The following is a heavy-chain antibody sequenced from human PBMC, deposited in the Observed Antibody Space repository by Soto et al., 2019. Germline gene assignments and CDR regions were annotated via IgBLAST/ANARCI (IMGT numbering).Heavy chain of an antibody. J-gene: IGHJ3*02. V-gene: IGHV1-18*01. CDR3: TRDRRYYGSGSYTITGDAFDI. D-gene: IGHD3-10*01. Sequence: QVQLVQSGAEVKKPGASVKVSCTASGYTFTSYGISWVRQAPGQGLEWMGWISAYNGNTNYAQKLQGRVTMTTNTSTSTAHMELRSLRSDDTAVYYCTRDRRYYGSGSYTITGDAFDIWGKGTMVTVSS. CDR1: GYTFTSYG. CDR2: ISAYNGNT.